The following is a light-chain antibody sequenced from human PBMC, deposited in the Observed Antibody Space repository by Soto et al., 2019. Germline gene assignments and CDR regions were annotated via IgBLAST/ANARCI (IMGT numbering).Light chain of an antibody. CDR1: QSVSSN. V-gene: IGKV3-15*01. CDR3: QQYNNWPGT. J-gene: IGKJ1*01. Sequence: EIVMTQSPATLSVSPGERATLSCRASQSVSSNLAWYQQKPGQAPRLLIYGASTRATGIPARFSGSGSGTEFTLTISGLQSEYFAVYYCQQYNNWPGTFGQGTKVEIK. CDR2: GAS.